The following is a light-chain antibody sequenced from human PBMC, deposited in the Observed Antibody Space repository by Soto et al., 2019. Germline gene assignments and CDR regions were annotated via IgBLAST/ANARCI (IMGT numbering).Light chain of an antibody. CDR2: DVS. Sequence: QSALTQPASVSGSPGQSITISCTGTSRDVGNYNYVSWYQQYPGKAPKLMIYDVSNRPSGVANRFSGSKSGNTASLTISGLQAEDEADYYCSLYTSGSTYVFGTGTKLTVL. J-gene: IGLJ1*01. CDR1: SRDVGNYNY. CDR3: SLYTSGSTYV. V-gene: IGLV2-14*01.